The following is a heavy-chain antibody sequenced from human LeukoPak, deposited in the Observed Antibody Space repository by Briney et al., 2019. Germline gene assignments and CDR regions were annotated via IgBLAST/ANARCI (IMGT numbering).Heavy chain of an antibody. J-gene: IGHJ3*02. CDR2: LIPIFNTA. CDR1: GGTFSNYA. V-gene: IGHV1-69*06. D-gene: IGHD3-9*01. Sequence: GASVKVSCKASGGTFSNYAINWVRQAPGQGLEWMGGLIPIFNTANYAQEFQGRVTITADKFTNTAYLDLNSLRSDDTAVYYCARDRDYDVLTTYYFGAFDIWGQGTMVTVSS. CDR3: ARDRDYDVLTTYYFGAFDI.